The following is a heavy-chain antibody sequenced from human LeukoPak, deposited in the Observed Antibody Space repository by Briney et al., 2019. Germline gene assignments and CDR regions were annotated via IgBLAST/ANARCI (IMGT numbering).Heavy chain of an antibody. Sequence: GGSLRLSCAASGFTVSSSYMYWVRQAPGKGLEWVSFFYRGDSTYYAESVRGRFTISRDNSKNTLYLLMNSLIPEDTAVYYCARGWELPTSLFDYWGQGTLVTVSS. V-gene: IGHV3-53*01. J-gene: IGHJ4*02. CDR3: ARGWELPTSLFDY. D-gene: IGHD1-26*01. CDR1: GFTVSSSY. CDR2: FYRGDST.